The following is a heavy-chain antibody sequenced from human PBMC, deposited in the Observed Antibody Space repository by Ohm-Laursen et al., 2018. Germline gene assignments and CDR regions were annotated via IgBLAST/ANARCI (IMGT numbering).Heavy chain of an antibody. D-gene: IGHD4-23*01. CDR2: ITGGGGVT. CDR1: GFTFRSHD. J-gene: IGHJ4*02. V-gene: IGHV3-23*01. Sequence: SLRLSCAAAGFTFRSHDMHWVRQATGETLEWVSAITGGGGVTFYADSVKGRFTISRDNSNYTLYLQMNSLRADDTALYYCAKDRAAVVTPAVDYWGQGTLVTVSS. CDR3: AKDRAAVVTPAVDY.